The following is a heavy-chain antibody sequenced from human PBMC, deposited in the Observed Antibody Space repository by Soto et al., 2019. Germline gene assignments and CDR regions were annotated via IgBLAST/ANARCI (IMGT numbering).Heavy chain of an antibody. D-gene: IGHD6-19*01. Sequence: QVQLQESGPGLVKPSETMSLTCTASGASVTSRYWSWIRQSPGKGLGWIGHIYNGGSTKYNPSLERRVIISVDMSRNQVSLKLTSVTAADTAVYYCAQTTGWPGFDFWGPGALVTVSS. V-gene: IGHV4-59*02. CDR2: IYNGGST. CDR3: AQTTGWPGFDF. CDR1: GASVTSRY. J-gene: IGHJ4*02.